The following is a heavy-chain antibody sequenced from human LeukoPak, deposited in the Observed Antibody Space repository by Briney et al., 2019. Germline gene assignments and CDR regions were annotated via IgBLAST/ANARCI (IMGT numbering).Heavy chain of an antibody. CDR2: INPYSGDT. J-gene: IGHJ4*02. CDR1: GYTFTGYY. Sequence: ASVKVSCKASGYTFTGYYVHWVRQAPGQGLEWMGWINPYSGDTNYAQKFQGRVTMTRDTSISTAYMELSSLKSDDTAVYYCARVAMSGIGSDDFWGQGTLVTASS. CDR3: ARVAMSGIGSDDF. V-gene: IGHV1-2*02. D-gene: IGHD1-26*01.